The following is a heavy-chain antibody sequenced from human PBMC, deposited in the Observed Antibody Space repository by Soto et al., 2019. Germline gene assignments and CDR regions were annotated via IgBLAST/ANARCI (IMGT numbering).Heavy chain of an antibody. D-gene: IGHD1-20*01. J-gene: IGHJ4*02. CDR1: GYTFTSYD. CDR2: MNPNSGST. Sequence: ASVKVSCKASGYTFTSYDINWVRQATGQGLEWMGRMNPNSGSTGYAQKFQGRVTMTRDTSIRTAYLELSSLRPEDTAVYYCTRGGRESNWNDGNFEYWGQGTQVTVSS. V-gene: IGHV1-8*01. CDR3: TRGGRESNWNDGNFEY.